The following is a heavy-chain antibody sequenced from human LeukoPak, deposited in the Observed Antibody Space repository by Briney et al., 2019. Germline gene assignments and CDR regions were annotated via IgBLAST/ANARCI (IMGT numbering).Heavy chain of an antibody. Sequence: PSETLSLTCNVSGDSITSYYWSWIRQPPGKGLEWIGHIYYSGSTNYNPSRKSRVTISVDTSKNQFSLKMSSVTAADTAVYYCARSRDGYNQNTPLYYWGQGVLVTVSS. CDR2: IYYSGST. D-gene: IGHD5-24*01. CDR3: ARSRDGYNQNTPLYY. CDR1: GDSITSYY. V-gene: IGHV4-59*01. J-gene: IGHJ4*02.